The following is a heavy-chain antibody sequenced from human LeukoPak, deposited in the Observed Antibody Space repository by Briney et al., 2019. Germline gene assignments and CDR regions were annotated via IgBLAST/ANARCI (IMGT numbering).Heavy chain of an antibody. CDR3: AKDILWFDADYMDV. V-gene: IGHV3-43*01. CDR1: GFTFDDYT. J-gene: IGHJ6*03. D-gene: IGHD3-10*01. CDR2: ISWDGGST. Sequence: GGSLRLSCAASGFTFDDYTMHWVRQAPGKGLEWVSLISWDGGSTYYADSVKGRFTISRDNSKNSLYLQMNSLRTEDTALYYCAKDILWFDADYMDVWGKGTTVTVSS.